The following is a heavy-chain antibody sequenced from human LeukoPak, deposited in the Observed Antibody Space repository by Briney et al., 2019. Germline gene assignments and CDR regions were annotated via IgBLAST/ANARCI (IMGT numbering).Heavy chain of an antibody. Sequence: KSSETLSLTCIVSGDSVSGYYWNWIRQPPGKGLEWFGYTHHSGNTLYNPSLKSRVTTSVDTSKNQFSLSLSSVTAADTAVYYCARWEVRLNAFEMWGQGTMVTVSS. CDR2: THHSGNT. V-gene: IGHV4-59*02. J-gene: IGHJ3*02. CDR1: GDSVSGYY. D-gene: IGHD3-10*01. CDR3: ARWEVRLNAFEM.